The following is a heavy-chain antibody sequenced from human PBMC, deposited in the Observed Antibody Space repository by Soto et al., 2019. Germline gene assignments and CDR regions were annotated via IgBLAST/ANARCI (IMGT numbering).Heavy chain of an antibody. J-gene: IGHJ4*02. V-gene: IGHV1-69*01. CDR3: ARHFGYSYGRNFDY. D-gene: IGHD5-18*01. CDR2: IIPIFGTA. CDR1: VGTFSSYA. Sequence: QVQLVQSGAEVKKPGSSVKVSCKASVGTFSSYAISWVRQAPGQGLEWMGGIIPIFGTANYSQKFQGRVTITADESTSTAYMELSSLRSEDTAVYYCARHFGYSYGRNFDYWGQGTLVTVST.